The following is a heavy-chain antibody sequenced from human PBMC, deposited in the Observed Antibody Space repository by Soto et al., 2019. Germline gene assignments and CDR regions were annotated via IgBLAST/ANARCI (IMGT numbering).Heavy chain of an antibody. Sequence: GSLRLSCAASGFTFSSYSMNWVRQAPGKGLEWVSYTSSSSSTIYYADSVKGRFTISRDNAKNSLYLQMNSLRDEDTAVYYCARESRFLEWLSLNWFDPWGQGTLVTVSS. CDR1: GFTFSSYS. CDR3: ARESRFLEWLSLNWFDP. CDR2: TSSSSSTI. J-gene: IGHJ5*02. V-gene: IGHV3-48*02. D-gene: IGHD3-3*01.